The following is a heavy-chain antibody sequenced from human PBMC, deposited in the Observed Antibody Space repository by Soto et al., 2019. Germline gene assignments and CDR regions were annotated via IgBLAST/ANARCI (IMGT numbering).Heavy chain of an antibody. J-gene: IGHJ6*02. CDR2: IYYSGST. Sequence: PSETLSLTCTVSGGSISSYYWSWIRQPPGKGLEWIGYIYYSGSTNYNPSLKSRVTISVDTSKNQFSLKLSSVTAADTAVYYCARWGYSYDSYYYGMDVWGQGTTVTVSS. V-gene: IGHV4-59*01. D-gene: IGHD5-18*01. CDR3: ARWGYSYDSYYYGMDV. CDR1: GGSISSYY.